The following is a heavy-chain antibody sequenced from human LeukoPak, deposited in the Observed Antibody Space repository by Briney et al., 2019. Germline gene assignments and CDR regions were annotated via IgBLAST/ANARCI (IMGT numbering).Heavy chain of an antibody. CDR1: GFTFSSYS. CDR3: ARDVEMATIEYYFDY. Sequence: PGGSLRLSCAASGFTFSSYSMNWVRQAPGKGLEWVSYISSSGSTIYYADSVKGRFTISRDNAKNSLYLQMNSLRAEDTAVYYCARDVEMATIEYYFDYWGQGTLVTVSS. V-gene: IGHV3-48*04. D-gene: IGHD5-24*01. CDR2: ISSSGSTI. J-gene: IGHJ4*02.